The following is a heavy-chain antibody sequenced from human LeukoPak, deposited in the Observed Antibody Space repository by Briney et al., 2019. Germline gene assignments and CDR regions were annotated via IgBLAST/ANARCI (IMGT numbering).Heavy chain of an antibody. Sequence: SETLSLTCTVSGGSISSSAYHWGWIRQPPGKGLEWVGSIHSSGSTYYNLSLKSRVTISVDTSKNQFSLKLSSVTAADTAVYYCARSDPNYSSGYYFWGQGTLVTVSS. J-gene: IGHJ4*02. D-gene: IGHD3-22*01. CDR1: GGSISSSAYH. CDR3: ARSDPNYSSGYYF. V-gene: IGHV4-39*01. CDR2: IHSSGST.